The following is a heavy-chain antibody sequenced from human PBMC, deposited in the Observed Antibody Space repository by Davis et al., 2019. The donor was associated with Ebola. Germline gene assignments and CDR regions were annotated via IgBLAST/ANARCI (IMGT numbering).Heavy chain of an antibody. V-gene: IGHV3-21*03. CDR3: TRDSLEGLLWFGELSMLGYFDY. CDR1: GFTFSSYS. Sequence: GESLKISCAASGFTFSSYSMNWVRQAPGKGLEWVSSISSSSSYIYYADSVKGRFTISRDNAKNSLYLQMNSLRAEDTAVYYCTRDSLEGLLWFGELSMLGYFDYWGQGTLVTVSS. CDR2: ISSSSSYI. J-gene: IGHJ4*02. D-gene: IGHD3-10*01.